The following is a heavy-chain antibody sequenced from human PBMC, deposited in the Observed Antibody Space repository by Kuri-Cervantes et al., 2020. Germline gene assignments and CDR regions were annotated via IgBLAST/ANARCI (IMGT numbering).Heavy chain of an antibody. CDR1: GFTFSDHY. Sequence: GGSLRLSCAASGFTFSDHYMSWIRQAPGKGLEWVSYISSSGSTIYYADSVKGRFTISRDNAKNSLYLQMNSLRAEDTAVYYCARVLESWYLDYWGQGTLVTVSS. CDR2: ISSSGSTI. J-gene: IGHJ4*02. CDR3: ARVLESWYLDY. V-gene: IGHV3-11*01. D-gene: IGHD5-24*01.